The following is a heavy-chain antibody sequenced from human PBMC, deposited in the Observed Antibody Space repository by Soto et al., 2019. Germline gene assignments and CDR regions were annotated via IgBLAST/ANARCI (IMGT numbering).Heavy chain of an antibody. CDR1: GGSISSYS. CDR3: ASNGYGGFGELFAFDI. D-gene: IGHD3-10*01. J-gene: IGHJ3*02. CDR2: IYTSGST. V-gene: IGHV4-4*07. Sequence: ETLSLTCTVSGGSISSYSWSWIRQPAGKGLEWIGRIYTSGSTNYNPSLKSRVTMSVDTSKNQFSLKLSSVTAADTAVYYCASNGYGGFGELFAFDIWGQGTMVTVSS.